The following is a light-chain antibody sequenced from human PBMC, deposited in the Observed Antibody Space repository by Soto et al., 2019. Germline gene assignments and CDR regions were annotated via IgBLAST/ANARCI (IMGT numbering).Light chain of an antibody. V-gene: IGKV3-20*01. CDR1: QSFANNN. J-gene: IGKJ2*01. CDR3: QQYGTSPFT. Sequence: EIVLTQSPGTLSFSPGDRVTLSCRASQSFANNNLAWYQQKPGQAPRLLIYAASSRATGIPDRFSGSGSGTDFTLTISRLEPEDLAVYYCQQYGTSPFTFGQGTKLEIK. CDR2: AAS.